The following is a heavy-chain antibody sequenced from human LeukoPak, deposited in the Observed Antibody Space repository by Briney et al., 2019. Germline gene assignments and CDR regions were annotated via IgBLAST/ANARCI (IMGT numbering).Heavy chain of an antibody. D-gene: IGHD3-10*01. CDR3: ARAWGRFGELLYYFDY. CDR1: GFTVSSNY. J-gene: IGHJ4*02. V-gene: IGHV3-66*01. CDR2: IYSGGST. Sequence: GGSLRLSCAASGFTVSSNYMSWVRQAPGKGLEWESVIYSGGSTYYADSVKGRFTISRDNSKNTLYLQMNSLRAEDTAVYYCARAWGRFGELLYYFDYWGQGTLVTVSS.